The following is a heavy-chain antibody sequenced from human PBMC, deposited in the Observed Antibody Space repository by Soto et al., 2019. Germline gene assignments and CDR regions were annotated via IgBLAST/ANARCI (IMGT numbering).Heavy chain of an antibody. J-gene: IGHJ4*02. V-gene: IGHV3-9*01. CDR3: AKDIGSGYDFFDY. CDR2: ISWNSGSI. CDR1: GFTFDDYA. D-gene: IGHD5-12*01. Sequence: EVQLVESGGGLVQPGRSLRLSCAASGFTFDDYAMHWVRQAPGKGLEWVSGISWNSGSIGYADSVKGRFTISRDNAKNSLYLQMNSLRAEHTALYYCAKDIGSGYDFFDYWGQGTLVTVSS.